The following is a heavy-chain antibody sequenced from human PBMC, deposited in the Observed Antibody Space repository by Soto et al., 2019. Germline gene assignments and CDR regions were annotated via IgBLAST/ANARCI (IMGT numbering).Heavy chain of an antibody. CDR1: GFTFSSYS. CDR2: ISSSSSYI. J-gene: IGHJ4*02. CDR3: ARACLGDCYLFDY. Sequence: GGSLRLSCAASGFTFSSYSMNWVRQAPGKGLEWVSSISSSSSYIYYADSVKGRFTISRDNAKNSLYLQMNSLRAEDTAVYYCARACLGDCYLFDYWGQGTLVTVSS. D-gene: IGHD2-21*02. V-gene: IGHV3-21*01.